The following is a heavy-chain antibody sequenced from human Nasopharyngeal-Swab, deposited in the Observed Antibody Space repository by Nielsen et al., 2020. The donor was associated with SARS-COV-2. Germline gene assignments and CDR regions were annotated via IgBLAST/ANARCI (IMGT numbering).Heavy chain of an antibody. J-gene: IGHJ4*02. D-gene: IGHD3-10*01. V-gene: IGHV1-3*01. CDR2: INAGNGNT. Sequence: ASVKVSCKASGYTFTSYAMHWVRQAPGQRLEWMGWINAGNGNTKYSQKFQGRVTITRDISASTAYMELSSLRSEDTAVYYCARDRIDSGFDYWGQGTLVTVSS. CDR3: ARDRIDSGFDY. CDR1: GYTFTSYA.